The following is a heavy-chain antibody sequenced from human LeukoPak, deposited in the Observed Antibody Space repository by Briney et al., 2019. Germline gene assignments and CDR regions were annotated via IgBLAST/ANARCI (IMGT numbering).Heavy chain of an antibody. V-gene: IGHV3-20*04. CDR3: AKGQGSGGNPSRPLHY. CDR1: GFTFDDYG. CDR2: INWNGGST. Sequence: PGGSLRLSCAASGFTFDDYGMSWVRQAPGKGLEWVSGINWNGGSTGYADSVKGRFTISRDNSKNTLYLQMNSLRAEDTAVYYCAKGQGSGGNPSRPLHYWGQGTLVTVSS. D-gene: IGHD4-23*01. J-gene: IGHJ4*02.